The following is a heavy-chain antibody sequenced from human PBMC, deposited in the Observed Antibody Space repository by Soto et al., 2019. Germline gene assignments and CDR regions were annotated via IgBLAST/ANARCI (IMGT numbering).Heavy chain of an antibody. CDR2: ISYSGTT. J-gene: IGHJ4*02. Sequence: QVQLQESGPGLVKPSQTLSLTCTVSGDSISSNNNYWSWIRQPPGEGLEWIGFISYSGTTSYSPSLKSRVAISLDTSRNQFALSLSSVTAADTAVYYCARGRGYSYGLVHWGQGTLVTVSS. CDR1: GDSISSNNNY. CDR3: ARGRGYSYGLVH. D-gene: IGHD5-18*01. V-gene: IGHV4-30-4*01.